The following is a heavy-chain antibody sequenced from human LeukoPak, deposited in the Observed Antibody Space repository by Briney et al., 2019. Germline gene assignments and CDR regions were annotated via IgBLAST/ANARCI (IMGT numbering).Heavy chain of an antibody. CDR1: GGSISSYY. CDR2: IYYSGST. V-gene: IGHV4-59*01. J-gene: IGHJ6*02. D-gene: IGHD4-17*01. CDR3: ARGVTVRGMDV. Sequence: SETLSLTCTVSGGSISSYYWSWIRQPPGKGLEWIGYIYYSGSTNYNPSLKSRVTISVDTSKNQFSLKLSSVIAADTAVYYCARGVTVRGMDVWGQGTTVAVSS.